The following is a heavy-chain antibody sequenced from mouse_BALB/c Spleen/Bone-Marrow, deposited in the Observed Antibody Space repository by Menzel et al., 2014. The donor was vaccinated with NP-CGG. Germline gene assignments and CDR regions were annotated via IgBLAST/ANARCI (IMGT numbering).Heavy chain of an antibody. Sequence: EVQLQQSGGGLVQPGGSLKLSCAASGFDFSGFWMGWVRQAPGKGLEWIGEINPNNRTINYTPSLKDRFIISRDNAKNTLYLQMSKVRSEDTALCYCARLGYYGGFAYWGQGALVTVSA. J-gene: IGHJ3*01. V-gene: IGHV4-1*02. CDR3: ARLGYYGGFAY. D-gene: IGHD2-3*01. CDR2: INPNNRTI. CDR1: GFDFSGFW.